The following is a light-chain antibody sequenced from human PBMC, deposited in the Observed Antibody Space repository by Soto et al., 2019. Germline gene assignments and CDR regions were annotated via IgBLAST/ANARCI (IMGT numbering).Light chain of an antibody. V-gene: IGKV3-20*01. J-gene: IGKJ2*01. CDR3: QQYGSSPYT. CDR2: GAS. CDR1: QSVSSSY. Sequence: EIVLTQSPGTLSLSPGERATLSCRASQSVSSSYLAWYQQKPGQAPRLLIYGASRRAPGIPDRFSGSGSGTDFTLTIGRLEPEDFAVYYCQQYGSSPYTFGQGTKLEIK.